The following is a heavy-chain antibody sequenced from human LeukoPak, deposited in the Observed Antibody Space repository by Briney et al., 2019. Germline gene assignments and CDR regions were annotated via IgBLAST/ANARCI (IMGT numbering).Heavy chain of an antibody. CDR3: ARQSGDYSYYYYMDV. Sequence: GESLKISCQGSGYSFSHHWIAWVRKMPGKGLEWMAMMYPGDSDTRYSPSFRGQVTISADKSISTAYLQWSSLKASDTAMYYCARQSGDYSYYYYMDVWGKGTTVTISS. CDR1: GYSFSHHW. D-gene: IGHD2-21*02. CDR2: MYPGDSDT. J-gene: IGHJ6*03. V-gene: IGHV5-51*01.